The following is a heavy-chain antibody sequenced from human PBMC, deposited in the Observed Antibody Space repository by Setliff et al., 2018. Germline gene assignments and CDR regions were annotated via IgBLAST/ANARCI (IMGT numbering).Heavy chain of an antibody. CDR2: IYTSGST. V-gene: IGHV4-38-2*02. J-gene: IGHJ4*02. D-gene: IGHD2-15*01. CDR1: GYSISSGYY. CDR3: ARVMGGYCSGGSCESDY. Sequence: SETLSLTCTVSGYSISSGYYWGWIRQPPGKGLEWMGSIYTSGSTNYNPSLRSRVTISVDTSKNPFALKLSSVTAADTAVYYCARVMGGYCSGGSCESDYWGQGTRVTAPQ.